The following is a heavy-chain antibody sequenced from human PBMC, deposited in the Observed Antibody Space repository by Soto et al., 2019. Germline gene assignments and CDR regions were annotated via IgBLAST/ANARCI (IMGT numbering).Heavy chain of an antibody. D-gene: IGHD3-22*01. Sequence: GGSLRLSCAASGFTFSGSAMHWVRQASGKGLEWVGRIRSKANSYATAYAASVKGRFTISRDDSKNTAYLQMNSLKTEDTAVYYCTSSGDSSGYYVYYFDYWGQGTLVTVSS. CDR3: TSSGDSSGYYVYYFDY. CDR2: IRSKANSYAT. V-gene: IGHV3-73*01. CDR1: GFTFSGSA. J-gene: IGHJ4*02.